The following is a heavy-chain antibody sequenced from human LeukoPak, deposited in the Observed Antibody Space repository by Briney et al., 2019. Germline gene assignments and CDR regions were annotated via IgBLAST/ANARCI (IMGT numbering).Heavy chain of an antibody. V-gene: IGHV4-61*02. J-gene: IGHJ4*02. CDR2: IYTSGST. CDR3: ARDFGLWFGEV. CDR1: GGSISSSSYY. Sequence: SQTLSLTCTVSGGSISSSSYYWSWIRQPAGKGLEWIGRIYTSGSTNYNPSLKSRVTMSVDTSKNQFSLKLSSVTAADTAVYYCARDFGLWFGEVWGQGTLVTVSS. D-gene: IGHD3-10*01.